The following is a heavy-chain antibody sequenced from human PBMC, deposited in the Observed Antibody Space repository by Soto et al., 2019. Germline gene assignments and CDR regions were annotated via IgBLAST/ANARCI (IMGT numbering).Heavy chain of an antibody. V-gene: IGHV3-7*03. Sequence: SLRRTWALSGFTFSSDWMDWGRQARGKGLEWVDNIKQDGSEKYYVDSVKGRFTISRDNAKNSLYLQMNSLRAEDTAVYYCTRSLDYWGQGTLVTVSS. CDR1: GFTFSSDW. CDR3: TRSLDY. J-gene: IGHJ4*02. CDR2: IKQDGSEK.